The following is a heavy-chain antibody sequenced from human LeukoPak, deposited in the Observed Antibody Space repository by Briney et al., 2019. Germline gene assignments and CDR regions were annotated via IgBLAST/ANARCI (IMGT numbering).Heavy chain of an antibody. J-gene: IGHJ4*02. D-gene: IGHD6-6*01. CDR1: GFSFGTYG. Sequence: PGGSLRLSCAASGFSFGTYGMSWVRQAPGKGLEWVSAISDSGSSTFYADSVKGRFTISRDNSKNTLYLQMKSLRAEDTAVYYCAKRVDYSSSSGGYFDYWGQGTLVTVSS. V-gene: IGHV3-23*01. CDR3: AKRVDYSSSSGGYFDY. CDR2: ISDSGSST.